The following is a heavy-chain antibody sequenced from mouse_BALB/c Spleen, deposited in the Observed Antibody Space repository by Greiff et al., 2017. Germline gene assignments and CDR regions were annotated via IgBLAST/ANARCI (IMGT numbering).Heavy chain of an antibody. J-gene: IGHJ1*01. CDR1: GYAFSSSW. CDR3: ARWGYRYFDV. Sequence: QVQLQQSGPELVKPGASVKISCEASGYAFSSSWMNWVKQRPGQGLEWIGRIYPGDGDTNYNGKFKGKATLTADKSSSTAYMQLSSLTSVDSAVYFCARWGYRYFDVWGAGTTVTVSS. V-gene: IGHV1-82*01. CDR2: IYPGDGDT.